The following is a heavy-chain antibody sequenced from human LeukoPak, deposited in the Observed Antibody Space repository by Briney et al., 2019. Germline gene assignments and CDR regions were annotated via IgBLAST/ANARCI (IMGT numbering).Heavy chain of an antibody. Sequence: ASVKLSCKASGYMFTSYSISWVRQAPGQGLEWMGRISANSGNTNYAQKLQGRVTMTTDTSTNTAYMDLSSLRSDDTAVYYCARVTRGRCWSGCYFVMAILGERATVAVS. CDR3: ARVTRGRCWSGCYFVMAI. J-gene: IGHJ6*01. CDR1: GYMFTSYS. D-gene: IGHD4-11*01. CDR2: ISANSGNT. V-gene: IGHV1-18*01.